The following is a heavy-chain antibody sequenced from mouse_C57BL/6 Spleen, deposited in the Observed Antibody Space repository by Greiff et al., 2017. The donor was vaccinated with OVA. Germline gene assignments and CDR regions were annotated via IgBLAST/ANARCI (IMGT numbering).Heavy chain of an antibody. CDR2: ISYDGSN. J-gene: IGHJ4*01. Sequence: EVQLVESGPGLVKPSQSLSLTCSVTGYSITSGYYWNWIRQFPGNKLEWMGYISYDGSNNYNPSLKNRISITRDTSKNQFFLKLNSVTTEDTATYYCARGTYGIMDYWGQGTSVTVSS. CDR3: ARGTYGIMDY. V-gene: IGHV3-6*01. CDR1: GYSITSGYY. D-gene: IGHD1-1*01.